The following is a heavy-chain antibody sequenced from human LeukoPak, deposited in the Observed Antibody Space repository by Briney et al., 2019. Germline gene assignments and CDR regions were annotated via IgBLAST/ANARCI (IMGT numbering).Heavy chain of an antibody. V-gene: IGHV1-69*01. CDR2: IIPIFGTA. CDR3: ARVRYSGSYGSFPFDY. CDR1: GGTSSSYA. D-gene: IGHD1-26*01. J-gene: IGHJ4*02. Sequence: SVKVSCKASGGTSSSYAISWVRQAPGQGLEWMGGIIPIFGTANYAQKFQGRVTITADESTSTAYMELSSLRSEDTAVYYCARVRYSGSYGSFPFDYWGQGTLVTVSS.